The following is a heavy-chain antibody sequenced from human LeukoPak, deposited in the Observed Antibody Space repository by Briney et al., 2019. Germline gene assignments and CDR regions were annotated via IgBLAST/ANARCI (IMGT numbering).Heavy chain of an antibody. CDR3: ARVECSVVRDDYYGMDV. CDR2: VSSSSSTI. Sequence: PPGGSLRLSCAASGFTFSSYSMNWVRQAPGKGLEWVSYVSSSSSTIYYADSVKGRFTISRDNAKNSLYLQMNSLRDEDTAVYYCARVECSVVRDDYYGMDVWGQGTTVTVSS. D-gene: IGHD3-10*01. V-gene: IGHV3-48*02. J-gene: IGHJ6*02. CDR1: GFTFSSYS.